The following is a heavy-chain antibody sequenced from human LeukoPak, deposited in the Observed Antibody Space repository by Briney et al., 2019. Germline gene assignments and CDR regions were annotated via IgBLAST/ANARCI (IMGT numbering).Heavy chain of an antibody. CDR1: GFIFSNYA. J-gene: IGHJ3*02. Sequence: GGSLRLSCAASGFIFSNYAMSWVRQAPGKRLEWVSAISGSGGTTYYADSVKGRFTISRDNAKNSLYLQMNSLRAEDTAVYYCARRFITMIVGDAFDIWGQGTMVTVSS. V-gene: IGHV3-23*01. CDR3: ARRFITMIVGDAFDI. CDR2: ISGSGGTT. D-gene: IGHD3-22*01.